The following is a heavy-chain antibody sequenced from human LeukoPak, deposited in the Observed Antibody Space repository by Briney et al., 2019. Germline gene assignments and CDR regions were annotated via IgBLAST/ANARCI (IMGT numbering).Heavy chain of an antibody. V-gene: IGHV4-34*01. D-gene: IGHD2-21*01. CDR3: ARIRCSPGDDSCYNY. J-gene: IGHJ4*02. CDR1: GVSFSGNE. CDR2: IYQTKYT. Sequence: SETLSLTCGVRGVSFSGNEWSWIRQAPGKGLEWIGEIYQTKYTTYNPSLKSRVTIWAVTSVNPLSLTVPSVTAADTAIYYCARIRCSPGDDSCYNYWGRGTPVTVSS.